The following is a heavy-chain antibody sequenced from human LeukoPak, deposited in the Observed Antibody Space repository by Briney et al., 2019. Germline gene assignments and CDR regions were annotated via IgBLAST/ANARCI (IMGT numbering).Heavy chain of an antibody. V-gene: IGHV4-4*07. D-gene: IGHD3-22*01. Sequence: PSETLSLTCTVSGGSISSYYWSWIRQPAGKGLEWIGRIYTSGSTNYNPSLKSRVTMSVDTSKNQFSLKLSSVTAADTAVYYCARGGPGYYDSSGYYLMVGAFDIWGQGTMVTVSS. J-gene: IGHJ3*02. CDR1: GGSISSYY. CDR3: ARGGPGYYDSSGYYLMVGAFDI. CDR2: IYTSGST.